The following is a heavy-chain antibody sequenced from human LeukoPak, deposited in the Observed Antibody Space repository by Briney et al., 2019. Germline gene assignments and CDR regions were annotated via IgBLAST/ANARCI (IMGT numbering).Heavy chain of an antibody. CDR2: IYHSGST. Sequence: SETLSLTCTVSGYSISSGFYWGWIRQPPGKGLEWIGNIYHSGSTYYNPSLKSRVTISVDTSDNQFSLNLSSVTAADTAVYYCARVSWFPGTSYYYMDVWGKGTTVTVSS. D-gene: IGHD1-1*01. CDR1: GYSISSGFY. CDR3: ARVSWFPGTSYYYMDV. J-gene: IGHJ6*03. V-gene: IGHV4-38-2*02.